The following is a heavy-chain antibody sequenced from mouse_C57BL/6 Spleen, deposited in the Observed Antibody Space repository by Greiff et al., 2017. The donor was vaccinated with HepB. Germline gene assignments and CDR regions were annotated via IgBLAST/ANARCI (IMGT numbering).Heavy chain of an antibody. V-gene: IGHV1-78*01. CDR1: GYTFTDHT. CDR3: ARDYGSSAWYFDV. Sequence: VQLQESDAELVKPGASVKISCKVSGYTFTDHTIHWMKQRPEQGLEWIGYIYPRDGSTKYNEKFKGKATLTADKSSSTAYMQLNSLTSEDSAVYFCARDYGSSAWYFDVWGTGTTVTVSS. J-gene: IGHJ1*03. CDR2: IYPRDGST. D-gene: IGHD1-1*01.